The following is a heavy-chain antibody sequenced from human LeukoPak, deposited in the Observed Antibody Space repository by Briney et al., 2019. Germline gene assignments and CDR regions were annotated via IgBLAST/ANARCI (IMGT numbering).Heavy chain of an antibody. D-gene: IGHD4-17*01. J-gene: IGHJ4*02. CDR2: ISSSTSYI. CDR1: GFTFSSYS. CDR3: ARAGGSTVSHSDY. Sequence: GRSLRLSCAASGFTFSSYSMNWIRQAPGKGLEWVSSISSSTSYIYYADSVKGRFTISKDTAKNSLYLQMNSLRAEDTAVYYCARAGGSTVSHSDYWGQGTLVTVSS. V-gene: IGHV3-21*01.